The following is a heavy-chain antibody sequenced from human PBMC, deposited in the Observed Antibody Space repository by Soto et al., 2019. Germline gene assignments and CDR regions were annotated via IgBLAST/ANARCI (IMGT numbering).Heavy chain of an antibody. Sequence: EVQLVESGGGLVQPGGSLRLSCAASGFTFSSYSMNWVRQAPGKGLEWVSYISSSSSTIYYADSVKGRFTISRDNAKDSLYLQMNSLREEETAVYYCARGLYDYDSSGYWGYWGQGTLVTGSS. D-gene: IGHD3-22*01. J-gene: IGHJ4*02. CDR1: GFTFSSYS. CDR2: ISSSSSTI. V-gene: IGHV3-48*02. CDR3: ARGLYDYDSSGYWGY.